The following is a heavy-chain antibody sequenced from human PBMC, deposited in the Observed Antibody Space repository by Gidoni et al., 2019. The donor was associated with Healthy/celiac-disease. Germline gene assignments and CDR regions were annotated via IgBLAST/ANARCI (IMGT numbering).Heavy chain of an antibody. V-gene: IGHV3-48*01. J-gene: IGHJ4*02. CDR1: GFTFSSYS. Sequence: EVQLVESGGGLVQPGGSLRLSCAASGFTFSSYSMNWVRQAPGKGLEWVSYIISSSSTIYYADSVKGRFTISRDNAKNSLYLQMNSLRAEDTAVYYCARAGDLYYDYIWGSYPGGGFDYWGQGTLVTVSS. CDR3: ARAGDLYYDYIWGSYPGGGFDY. CDR2: IISSSSTI. D-gene: IGHD3-16*02.